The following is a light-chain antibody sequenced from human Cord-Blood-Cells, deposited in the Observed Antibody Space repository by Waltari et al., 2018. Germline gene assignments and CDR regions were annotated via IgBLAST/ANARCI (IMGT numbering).Light chain of an antibody. J-gene: IGKJ1*01. CDR3: QQYYSTPRT. CDR2: WAS. Sequence: DIVMTQSPDSLAVSLGERATINRKSSQSVLYSSNNKNYLAWYQQKPGQPPKLLIYWASTRESGVPDRFSGSGSETDVNLTISSLQAEDVAVYYCQQYYSTPRTFGQGTKVEIK. V-gene: IGKV4-1*01. CDR1: QSVLYSSNNKNY.